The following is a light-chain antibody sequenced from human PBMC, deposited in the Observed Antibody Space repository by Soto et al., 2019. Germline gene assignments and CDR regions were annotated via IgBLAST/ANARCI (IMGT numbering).Light chain of an antibody. CDR1: GSDVGGYNY. J-gene: IGLJ3*02. CDR2: EVS. CDR3: SSYTTSSTHWV. Sequence: QSALTQPASVSGSPGQSITISCTGTGSDVGGYNYVSWYQQHPGKAPKLMIYEVSNRPSGVSNRFSGSKSGNTASLTISGRQAEDEADYYCSSYTTSSTHWVFGGGTKLTVL. V-gene: IGLV2-14*01.